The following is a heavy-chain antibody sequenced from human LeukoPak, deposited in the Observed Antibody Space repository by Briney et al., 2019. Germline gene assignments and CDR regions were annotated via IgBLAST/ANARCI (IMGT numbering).Heavy chain of an antibody. CDR2: IRGSGEST. V-gene: IGHV3-23*01. J-gene: IGHJ4*02. CDR3: AIDDTSGYTSGFGY. Sequence: GGSLRLSCAGSGVTFSSYAMSWVRQAPGKGLECVSSIRGSGESTYYADSVKGRFTISRDRSKNTLYLEMNSLRAEDTAVYYCAIDDTSGYTSGFGYWGQGTLVTVSS. CDR1: GVTFSSYA. D-gene: IGHD5-18*01.